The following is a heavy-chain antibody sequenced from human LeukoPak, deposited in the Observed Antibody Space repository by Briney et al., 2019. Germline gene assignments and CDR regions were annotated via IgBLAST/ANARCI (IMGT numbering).Heavy chain of an antibody. CDR1: GFTFSNYW. V-gene: IGHV3-74*01. CDR2: INSDGSST. D-gene: IGHD2-2*02. Sequence: GGSLRLSCAASGFTFSNYWMHWVRQAPGKGLVWVSRINSDGSSTSYADSVKGRFTISRDNAKNTLYLQMNSLRAEDTAVYYCARVVVPAAIGFDPWGQGTLVTVSS. CDR3: ARVVVPAAIGFDP. J-gene: IGHJ5*02.